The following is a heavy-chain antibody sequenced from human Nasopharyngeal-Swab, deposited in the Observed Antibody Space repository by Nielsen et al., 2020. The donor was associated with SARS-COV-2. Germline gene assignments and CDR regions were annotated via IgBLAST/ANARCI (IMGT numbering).Heavy chain of an antibody. CDR2: ISSSSSYI. V-gene: IGHV3-21*01. J-gene: IGHJ6*03. CDR3: ARFALGLTYGPLLSYYMDV. D-gene: IGHD3-10*01. Sequence: VRQAPGKGLERVSSISSSSSYIYYADSVKGRFTISRDNAKNSLYLQMNSLRAEDTAVYYCARFALGLTYGPLLSYYMDVWGKGTTVTVSS.